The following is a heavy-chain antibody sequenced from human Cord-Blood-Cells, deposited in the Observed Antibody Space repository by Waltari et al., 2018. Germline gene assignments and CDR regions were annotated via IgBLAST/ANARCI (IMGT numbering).Heavy chain of an antibody. V-gene: IGHV2-5*02. J-gene: IGHJ3*02. Sequence: QITLKESGPPLVKPTQTLTLTRTFPGFSLGTSGVGVGWIRQPPGKALEWLALIYWDDDKRYSPSLKSRLTITKDTSKNQVVLTMTNMDPVDTATYYCAHRTASGVAFDIWGQGTMVTVSS. CDR2: IYWDDDK. D-gene: IGHD6-13*01. CDR3: AHRTASGVAFDI. CDR1: GFSLGTSGVG.